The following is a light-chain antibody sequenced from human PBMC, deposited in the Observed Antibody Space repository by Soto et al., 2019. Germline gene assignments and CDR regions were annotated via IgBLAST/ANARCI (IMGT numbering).Light chain of an antibody. J-gene: IGLJ2*01. CDR2: RAD. CDR1: SSNIGSNY. V-gene: IGLV1-47*01. Sequence: QSVLTQPPSVSGTPGQTVCISCSGRSSNIGSNYVYWYQQLPGTAPRLLMYRADQRPSGVPDRFSGSKSGTSASLAIGGLRSEDEADYYCAALDDTLSGLVFGGGTKLTVL. CDR3: AALDDTLSGLV.